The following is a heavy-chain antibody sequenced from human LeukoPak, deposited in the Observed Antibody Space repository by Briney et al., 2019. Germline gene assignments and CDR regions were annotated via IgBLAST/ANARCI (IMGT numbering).Heavy chain of an antibody. CDR1: GYTFTSYY. CDR2: INPSGGST. V-gene: IGHV1-46*01. CDR3: ARDLDVSFGRDNWFDP. Sequence: ASVKVPCKASGYTFTSYYMHWVRQAPGQGLEWMGIINPSGGSTSYAQKFQGRVTMTRDTSTSTVYMELSSLRSEDTAVYYCARDLDVSFGRDNWFDPWGQGTLVTVSS. J-gene: IGHJ5*02. D-gene: IGHD3-10*01.